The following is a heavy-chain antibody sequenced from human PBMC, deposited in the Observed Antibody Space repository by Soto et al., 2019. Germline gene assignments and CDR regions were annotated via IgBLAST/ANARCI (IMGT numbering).Heavy chain of an antibody. CDR1: GFTFSSYA. CDR3: AKSPPYCSGGSCYHEINWFDP. J-gene: IGHJ5*02. CDR2: ISGSGGST. D-gene: IGHD2-15*01. V-gene: IGHV3-23*01. Sequence: PGGSLRLSCAASGFTFSSYAMSWVRQAPGKGLEWVSAISGSGGSTYYADSVKGRFTISRDNSKNTLYLQMNSLRAEDTAVYYCAKSPPYCSGGSCYHEINWFDPWGQGTLVTVSS.